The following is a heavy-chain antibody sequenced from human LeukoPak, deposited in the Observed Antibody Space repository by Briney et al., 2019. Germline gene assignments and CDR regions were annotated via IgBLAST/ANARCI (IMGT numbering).Heavy chain of an antibody. J-gene: IGHJ4*02. Sequence: QTGGSLRLSCAASGFTFSSYAMSWVRQPPGKGLEWVSAISGSGGSTYYADSVKGRFTISRDNSKNTLYLQMNSLRAEDTAVYYCAKVNGYCSGGSCRHFDYWGQGTLVTVSS. V-gene: IGHV3-23*01. D-gene: IGHD2-15*01. CDR2: ISGSGGST. CDR1: GFTFSSYA. CDR3: AKVNGYCSGGSCRHFDY.